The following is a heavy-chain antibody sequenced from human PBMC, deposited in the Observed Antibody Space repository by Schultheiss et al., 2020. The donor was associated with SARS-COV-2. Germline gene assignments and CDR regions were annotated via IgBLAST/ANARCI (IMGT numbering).Heavy chain of an antibody. V-gene: IGHV3-48*04. J-gene: IGHJ6*02. CDR3: ATGSSAYSYGFGSHDFFYGMDV. CDR2: ISRGGATI. Sequence: GGSLRLSCAASGFTFTNYAINWVRQAPGKGLEWVSFISRGGATIYYADSVKGRFTISRDNAKNSVYLQMNRLRAEDTARYYCATGSSAYSYGFGSHDFFYGMDVWGQGTTVTVSS. D-gene: IGHD5-18*01. CDR1: GFTFTNYA.